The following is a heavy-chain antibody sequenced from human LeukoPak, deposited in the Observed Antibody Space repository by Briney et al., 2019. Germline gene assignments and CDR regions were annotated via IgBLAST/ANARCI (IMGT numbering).Heavy chain of an antibody. CDR1: GYTFTGYY. J-gene: IGHJ5*02. CDR3: ARDWGMDCSSTSCYTSGWFDP. Sequence: ASVKVSCKASGYTFTGYYMHWVRQAPGQGLEWMGWINPNSGGTNYAQKFQGWVTMTRDTSISTAYMELSRLRSDDTAVYYCARDWGMDCSSTSCYTSGWFDPWGQGTLVTVSS. V-gene: IGHV1-2*04. D-gene: IGHD2-2*02. CDR2: INPNSGGT.